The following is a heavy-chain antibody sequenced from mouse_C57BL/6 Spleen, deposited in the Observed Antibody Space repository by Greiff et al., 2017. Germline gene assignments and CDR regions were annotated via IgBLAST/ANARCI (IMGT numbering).Heavy chain of an antibody. V-gene: IGHV1-53*01. J-gene: IGHJ2*01. CDR1: GYTFTSYW. D-gene: IGHD1-1*01. CDR3: ARLGGYDYGSSYEGGYFDY. CDR2: INPSNGGT. Sequence: QVQLQQPGTELVKPGASVKLSCKASGYTFTSYWMHWVKQRPGQGLEWIGNINPSNGGTNYNEKFKSKATLTVDKSSSTAYMQLSSLTSEDSAVYYCARLGGYDYGSSYEGGYFDYWGQGTTLTVSS.